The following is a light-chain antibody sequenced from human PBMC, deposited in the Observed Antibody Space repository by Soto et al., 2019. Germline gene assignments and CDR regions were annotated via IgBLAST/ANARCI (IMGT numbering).Light chain of an antibody. CDR1: TSDIGGYRY. CDR2: EVT. J-gene: IGLJ2*01. V-gene: IGLV2-8*01. Sequence: QSALTQPPSASGSPGQSVTISCTGTTSDIGGYRYVSWYQQHPGKAPKLIIYEVTKRPSGVPDRFSGSKSGNTASLTVSGLQAEDEADYYCSSYAASMLFGGGTKLTVL. CDR3: SSYAASML.